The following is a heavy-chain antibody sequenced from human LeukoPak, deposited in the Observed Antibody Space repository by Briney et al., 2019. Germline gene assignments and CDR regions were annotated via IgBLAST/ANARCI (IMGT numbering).Heavy chain of an antibody. CDR2: IRYDGSNK. J-gene: IGHJ4*02. D-gene: IGHD5-18*01. Sequence: GGSLRLSCAASGFTFSSYGMHWVRQAPGKGLEWVAFIRYDGSNKYYADSVKGRFTISRDNSKNTLYLQMNSLRAEDTAVYYCARSGYSYGHWGFFDYWGQGTLVTVSS. CDR3: ARSGYSYGHWGFFDY. CDR1: GFTFSSYG. V-gene: IGHV3-30*02.